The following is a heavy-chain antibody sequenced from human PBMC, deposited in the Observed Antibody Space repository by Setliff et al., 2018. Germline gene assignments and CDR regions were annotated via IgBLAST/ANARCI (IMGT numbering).Heavy chain of an antibody. J-gene: IGHJ2*01. CDR3: ARNPDFLQYSFDL. V-gene: IGHV4-4*02. CDR2: IYHDGNT. CDR1: GVSVNSLTW. Sequence: PSETLSLTCAVSGVSVNSLTWWSWVRQSPGKGLEWIGHIYHDGNTKSYPSVHFNQSLKSRATISIDTSKSQFSLKLSSMTAADTALYYCARNPDFLQYSFDLWGRGTLVTVSS. D-gene: IGHD5-12*01.